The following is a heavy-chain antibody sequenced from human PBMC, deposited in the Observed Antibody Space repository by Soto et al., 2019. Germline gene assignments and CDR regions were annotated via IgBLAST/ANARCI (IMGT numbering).Heavy chain of an antibody. CDR2: IFSSGTT. CDR1: VDSISSGNKY. J-gene: IGHJ6*04. V-gene: IGHV4-30-4*01. D-gene: IGHD3-16*01. Sequence: SATLSLTCTVSVDSISSGNKYWIWIRQPPGKGLEWIGYIFSSGTTYYNPSLKSRLTMSLDASQNQFSLKLNSLTDADTAVYFCARVPSPFDYYYVLDGRGKGSTVTV. CDR3: ARVPSPFDYYYVLDG.